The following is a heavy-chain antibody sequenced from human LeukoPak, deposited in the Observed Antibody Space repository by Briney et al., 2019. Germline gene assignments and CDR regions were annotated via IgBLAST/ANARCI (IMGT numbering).Heavy chain of an antibody. Sequence: GASVKVSCKASGYTFTRYGISWVRQAPGQGLEWMGWISANNGDTNSAQKFQDRVTMTTDTSTSTAYMELRSLRSDDTAVYYCARDFFHGHCAGLSCFLLDYWGQGSLATVSS. J-gene: IGHJ4*02. D-gene: IGHD2-15*01. CDR1: GYTFTRYG. V-gene: IGHV1-18*01. CDR3: ARDFFHGHCAGLSCFLLDY. CDR2: ISANNGDT.